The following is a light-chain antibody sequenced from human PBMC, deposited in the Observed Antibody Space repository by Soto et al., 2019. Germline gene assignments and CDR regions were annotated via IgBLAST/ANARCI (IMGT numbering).Light chain of an antibody. CDR1: QGINTD. Sequence: DILLTQSPSSLSASVGDRVTITCRASQGINTDLAWYQQKPGKAPKSLIYSASSLQRGVPSRFSGSGSGTEFTLTVSSLQPEEFATYYCKQLKSYPLTFGRGTKVDIK. CDR2: SAS. CDR3: KQLKSYPLT. V-gene: IGKV1-9*01. J-gene: IGKJ4*01.